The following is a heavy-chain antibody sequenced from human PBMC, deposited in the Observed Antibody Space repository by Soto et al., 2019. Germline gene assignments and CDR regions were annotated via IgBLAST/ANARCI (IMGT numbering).Heavy chain of an antibody. D-gene: IGHD5-12*01. CDR1: GFSLSTSGVG. CDR3: AQKGDGYRGFKY. CDR2: VYWDDGK. V-gene: IGHV2-5*02. J-gene: IGHJ4*02. Sequence: QITLKESGPPLVKPTQTLTLTCTFSGFSLSTSGVGVGWIRQPPGKALEWRALVYWDDGKRYSPSLKSRLTITKDHAKKQVDHTMTTIDAVDTATYYCAQKGDGYRGFKYWGQGTLVTVSS.